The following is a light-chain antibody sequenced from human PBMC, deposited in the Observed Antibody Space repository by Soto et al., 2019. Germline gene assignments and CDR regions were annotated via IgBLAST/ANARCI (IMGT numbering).Light chain of an antibody. CDR2: GAS. V-gene: IGKV3-20*01. Sequence: EIVLTQSPGTLSLSPGERATLSCRASQSVSSSYLAWYQQKPGQAPRLLIYGASSRATGIPDRFSGSGSGTDFTLTISRLEPEDFAVYYCQQYGSSPPITFAQGTRLGIK. J-gene: IGKJ5*01. CDR1: QSVSSSY. CDR3: QQYGSSPPIT.